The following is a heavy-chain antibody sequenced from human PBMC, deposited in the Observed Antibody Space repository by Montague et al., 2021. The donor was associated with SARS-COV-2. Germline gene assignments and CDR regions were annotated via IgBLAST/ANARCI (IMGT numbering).Heavy chain of an antibody. J-gene: IGHJ6*03. Sequence: SETLSLTCTVSGGSISSYYWSWIRQPPGKGLEWIGDIYYSGSTNYNPSLKSRVTISVDTSKNQLSLKLSSVTAADTAVYYCARGGYFYDILTGYYNDYYYYMDVWGKGTTVTVSS. CDR1: GGSISSYY. D-gene: IGHD3-9*01. CDR3: ARGGYFYDILTGYYNDYYYYMDV. CDR2: IYYSGST. V-gene: IGHV4-59*08.